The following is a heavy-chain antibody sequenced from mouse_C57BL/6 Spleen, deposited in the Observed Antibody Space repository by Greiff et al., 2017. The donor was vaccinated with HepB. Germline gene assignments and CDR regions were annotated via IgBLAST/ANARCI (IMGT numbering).Heavy chain of an antibody. J-gene: IGHJ4*01. CDR1: GFTFSDYG. D-gene: IGHD1-1*02. V-gene: IGHV5-17*01. CDR2: ISSGSSTN. CDR3: ARHYDYYAMDY. Sequence: EVKVVESGGGLVKPGGSLKLSCAASGFTFSDYGMHWVRQAPEKGLEWVAYISSGSSTNYYADTVKGRCTISRDNAKNTLFLQMTSLRSEDTAMYYCARHYDYYAMDYWGQGTSVTVSS.